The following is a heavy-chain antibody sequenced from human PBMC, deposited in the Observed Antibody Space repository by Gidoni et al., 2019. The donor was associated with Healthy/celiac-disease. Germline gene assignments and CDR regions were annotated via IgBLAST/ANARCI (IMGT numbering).Heavy chain of an antibody. D-gene: IGHD3-10*01. CDR3: ARGPLWFGETDYYYYYGMDV. J-gene: IGHJ6*02. V-gene: IGHV1-8*01. Sequence: QVQLVQSGAEVKTPGASVKVSCKASGYTFTSYDINWVRQATGQGLEWMGWMNPNSGNTGYAQKFQGRVTMTRNTSISTAYMELSSLRSEDTAVYYCARGPLWFGETDYYYYYGMDVWGQGTTVTVSS. CDR2: MNPNSGNT. CDR1: GYTFTSYD.